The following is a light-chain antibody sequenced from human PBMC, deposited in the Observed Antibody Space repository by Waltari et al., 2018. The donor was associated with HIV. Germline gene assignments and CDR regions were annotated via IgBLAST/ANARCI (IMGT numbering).Light chain of an antibody. J-gene: IGKJ2*01. CDR3: QQYNNWPPYT. CDR1: QSVSRN. CDR2: GAS. V-gene: IGKV3-15*01. Sequence: EIVMTQSPATLSVSPGERATLSCRASQSVSRNLAWYQQKPGQAPRLLIYGASTRSTGIPAMFIGSGSGTEFTLTISGLQSEDFALYYCQQYNNWPPYTFGQGTKLEIK.